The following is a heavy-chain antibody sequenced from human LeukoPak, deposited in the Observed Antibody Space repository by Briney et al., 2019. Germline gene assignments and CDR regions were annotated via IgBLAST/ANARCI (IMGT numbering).Heavy chain of an antibody. Sequence: QPGGSLRLSCAASGFTFSSYWMSWVRQAPGKGLEWVANIKQDGSESYYVDSVKGRFTISRDNAKNSLYLQMNSLRVEDTAVYYCARDKSVAAADTGSLFVCWGQGTLVTVSS. V-gene: IGHV3-7*01. D-gene: IGHD6-13*01. CDR2: IKQDGSES. CDR3: ARDKSVAAADTGSLFVC. J-gene: IGHJ4*02. CDR1: GFTFSSYW.